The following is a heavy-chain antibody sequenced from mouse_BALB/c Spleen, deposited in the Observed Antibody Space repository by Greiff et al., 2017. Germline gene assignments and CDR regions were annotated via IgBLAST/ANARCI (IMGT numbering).Heavy chain of an antibody. J-gene: IGHJ3*01. Sequence: EVNLVESGPGLVKPSQSLSLTCTVTGYSITSDYAWNWIRQFPGNKLEWMGYISYSGSTSYNPSLKSRISITRDTSKNQFFLQLNSVTTEDTATYYCARIGTSFAYWGQGTLVTVSA. CDR1: GYSITSDYA. V-gene: IGHV3-2*02. CDR3: ARIGTSFAY. CDR2: ISYSGST. D-gene: IGHD4-1*01.